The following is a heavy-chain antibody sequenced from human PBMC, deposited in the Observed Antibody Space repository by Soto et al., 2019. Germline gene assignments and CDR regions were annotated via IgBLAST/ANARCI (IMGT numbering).Heavy chain of an antibody. Sequence: GVSLRLSCAAAGFTFSDYYMSWIRQAPGKGLEWVSYISSSGTTIYYADSVKGRFTISRDNAKNSLYLQMNSLRAEDTAVYYCARVGAPGYEYLWGSPRGIDYWGQGTLVNVSS. D-gene: IGHD3-16*01. J-gene: IGHJ4*02. CDR3: ARVGAPGYEYLWGSPRGIDY. CDR2: ISSSGTTI. V-gene: IGHV3-11*01. CDR1: GFTFSDYY.